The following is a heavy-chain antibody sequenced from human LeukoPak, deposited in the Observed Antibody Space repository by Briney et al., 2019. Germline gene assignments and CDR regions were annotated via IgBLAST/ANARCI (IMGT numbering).Heavy chain of an antibody. V-gene: IGHV4-34*01. CDR2: INHSGST. J-gene: IGHJ4*02. CDR1: GGSISSYY. D-gene: IGHD6-6*01. CDR3: ARGGRSIAALPGY. Sequence: SETLSLTCTVSGGSISSYYWSWIRQPPGKGLEWIGEINHSGSTNYSPSLKSRVAISVDTSKNQFSLKLSSVTAADTAVYYCARGGRSIAALPGYWGQGTLVTVSS.